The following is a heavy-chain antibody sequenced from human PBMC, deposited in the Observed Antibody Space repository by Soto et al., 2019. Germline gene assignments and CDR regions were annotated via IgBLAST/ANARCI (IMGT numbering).Heavy chain of an antibody. D-gene: IGHD1-1*01. CDR2: IYWDDDR. J-gene: IGHJ3*01. CDR3: AHTLLTTGANAFDV. V-gene: IGHV2-5*02. Sequence: QITLKESGPTLVKPTQVLTLTCSFSGFSLSTLGAGVGWVRQPPGKALEWLALIYWDDDRQYSPSLKTRLTIAKDTSKNQVVLTLTNMDPVDTGTYFCAHTLLTTGANAFDVWGQGTIVTVSS. CDR1: GFSLSTLGAG.